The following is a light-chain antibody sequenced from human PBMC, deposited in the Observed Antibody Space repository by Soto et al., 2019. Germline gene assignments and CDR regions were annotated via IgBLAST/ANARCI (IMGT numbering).Light chain of an antibody. V-gene: IGKV1-27*01. J-gene: IGKJ5*01. CDR2: AAS. CDR3: QKYNSAQIT. CDR1: QGISNY. Sequence: DIQMTQSPSSLSASVGDRVTITCRASQGISNYLAWYQQTPGKVPKLLIYAASTLQSGVPSRFSGSGSGTDFTLTITSLQPEDVATYYYQKYNSAQITFGQGTRLEIK.